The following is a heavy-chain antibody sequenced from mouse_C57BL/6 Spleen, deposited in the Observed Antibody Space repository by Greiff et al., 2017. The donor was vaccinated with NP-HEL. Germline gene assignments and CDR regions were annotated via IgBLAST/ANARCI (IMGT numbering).Heavy chain of an antibody. D-gene: IGHD1-1*01. CDR1: GYTFTSYW. Sequence: QVHVKQPGAELVMPGASVKLSCKASGYTFTSYWMHWVKQRPGQGLEWIGEIDPSDSYTNYNQKFKGKSTLTVDKSSSTAYMQLSSLTSEDSAVYYCARSHGSSYDWYFDVWGTGTTVTVSS. CDR2: IDPSDSYT. V-gene: IGHV1-69*01. J-gene: IGHJ1*03. CDR3: ARSHGSSYDWYFDV.